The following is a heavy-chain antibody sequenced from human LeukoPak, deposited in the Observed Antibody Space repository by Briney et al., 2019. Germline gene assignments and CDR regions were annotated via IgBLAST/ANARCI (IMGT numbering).Heavy chain of an antibody. Sequence: GGSLRLSCAASGFSFSSYAMSWVRQAPGKGLEWVSAISGSGGSTYYADSVKGRFTISRDNSKNTLYLQMNSLRAEDTAVYDCAKVSGYSYGYFDYWGQGTLVTVSS. CDR1: GFSFSSYA. CDR2: ISGSGGST. D-gene: IGHD5-18*01. V-gene: IGHV3-23*01. CDR3: AKVSGYSYGYFDY. J-gene: IGHJ4*02.